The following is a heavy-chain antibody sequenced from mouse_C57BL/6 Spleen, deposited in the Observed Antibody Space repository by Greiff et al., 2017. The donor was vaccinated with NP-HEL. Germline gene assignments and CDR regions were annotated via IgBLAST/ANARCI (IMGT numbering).Heavy chain of an antibody. Sequence: VQLQQSGAELMKPGASVKISCKATGYTFTGYWIEWVKQTPGHGLEWIGEILPGSGSTNYNEKFKGKATFTADTTSNTAYMKRSSLTTEDSAIYYCARSQNGYYGYYFDYWGQGTTRTVSS. V-gene: IGHV1-9*01. D-gene: IGHD2-3*01. CDR1: GYTFTGYW. CDR3: ARSQNGYYGYYFDY. J-gene: IGHJ2*01. CDR2: ILPGSGST.